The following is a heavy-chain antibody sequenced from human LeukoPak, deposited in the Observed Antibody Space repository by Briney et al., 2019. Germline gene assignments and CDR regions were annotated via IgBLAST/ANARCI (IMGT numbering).Heavy chain of an antibody. CDR3: AKDSASYHDFWSGYKPDLGY. CDR1: GFIFSNHG. Sequence: SGGSLRLSCAASGFIFSNHGMHWVRQAPGKGLQWVAFIRYDGSNKYFADSVKGRFTISRDNSKNTLYLQMNSLRAEDTAVYYCAKDSASYHDFWSGYKPDLGYWGLGTLVTVSS. D-gene: IGHD3-3*01. J-gene: IGHJ4*02. V-gene: IGHV3-30*02. CDR2: IRYDGSNK.